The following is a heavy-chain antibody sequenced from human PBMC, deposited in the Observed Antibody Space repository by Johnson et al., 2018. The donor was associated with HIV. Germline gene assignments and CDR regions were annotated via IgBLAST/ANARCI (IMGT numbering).Heavy chain of an antibody. CDR1: GFSFSDYY. Sequence: QVQLVESGGGLMQPGGSLRLSCVASGFSFSDYYMSWIRQAPGKGLEWISYMSSTGSTMYHAESVKGRFTISRDNAKNSLYLQMNSLRAEDTAVYYCARGPTRFAAFDIWGQGTMVTVSS. V-gene: IGHV3-11*01. J-gene: IGHJ3*02. D-gene: IGHD3-10*01. CDR2: MSSTGSTM. CDR3: ARGPTRFAAFDI.